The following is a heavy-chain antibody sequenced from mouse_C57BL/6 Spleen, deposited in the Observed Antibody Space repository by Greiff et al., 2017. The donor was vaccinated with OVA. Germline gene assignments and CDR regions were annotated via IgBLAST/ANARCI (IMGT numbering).Heavy chain of an antibody. Sequence: VQLQQPGAELVRPGSSVKLSCKASGYTFTSYWMDWVKQRPGQGLEWIGNIYPSDSETHYNQKFKDKATLTVDKSSSTAYMQLSSLTSEDSAVYYCARSDYDVLGFYAMDYWGQGTSVTVSS. CDR2: IYPSDSET. V-gene: IGHV1-61*01. CDR1: GYTFTSYW. D-gene: IGHD2-4*01. J-gene: IGHJ4*01. CDR3: ARSDYDVLGFYAMDY.